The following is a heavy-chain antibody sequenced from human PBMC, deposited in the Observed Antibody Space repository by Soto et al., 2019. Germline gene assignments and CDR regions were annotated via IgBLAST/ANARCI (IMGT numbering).Heavy chain of an antibody. D-gene: IGHD5-12*01. CDR3: ARDWVGWLRVYYYYYYMDV. CDR1: GFTFSSYW. CDR2: IKQDGSEK. J-gene: IGHJ6*03. V-gene: IGHV3-7*01. Sequence: GGSLRLSCVASGFTFSSYWMSWVRQAPGKGLEWVANIKQDGSEKYYVDSVKGRFTISRDNAKNSLYLQMNSLRAEDTAVYYCARDWVGWLRVYYYYYYMDVWGKGTTVTVSS.